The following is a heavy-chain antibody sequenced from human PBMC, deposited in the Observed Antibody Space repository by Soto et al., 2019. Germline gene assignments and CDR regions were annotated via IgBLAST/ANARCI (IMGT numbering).Heavy chain of an antibody. CDR1: SGSITSRSW. CDR2: IYQGGST. Sequence: QVQLRESGPGLVKPSGTLSLTCAISSGSITSRSWWSWVRQPPGKGLEWIGEIYQGGSTNYNASLKSRLTISIDKSQNQFSLRLNSVTGADTAVYFCASHLIMPGTRGFEYWGQGSLVTVSS. J-gene: IGHJ4*02. V-gene: IGHV4-4*02. D-gene: IGHD6-13*01. CDR3: ASHLIMPGTRGFEY.